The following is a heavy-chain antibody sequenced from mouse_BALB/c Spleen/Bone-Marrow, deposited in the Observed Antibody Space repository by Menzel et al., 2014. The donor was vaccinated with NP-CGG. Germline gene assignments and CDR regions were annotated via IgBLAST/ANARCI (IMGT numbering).Heavy chain of an antibody. CDR1: GYTFTDYD. Sequence: QVQLQQSGAELVRPGVSVRISCKGSGYTFTDYDLHWVKQSHARSLEWIGVISTYYGDTTYNPKFKGKATMTVDKSSTTAYMELARLTSEDSAIYSGARWDFGSHCFDYWGQGTTLTVSS. CDR3: ARWDFGSHCFDY. CDR2: ISTYYGDT. V-gene: IGHV1S137*01. D-gene: IGHD1-1*01. J-gene: IGHJ2*01.